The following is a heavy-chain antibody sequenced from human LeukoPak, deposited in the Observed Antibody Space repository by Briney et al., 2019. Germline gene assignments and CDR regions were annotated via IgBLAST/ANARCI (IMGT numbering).Heavy chain of an antibody. D-gene: IGHD2-15*01. V-gene: IGHV1-8*01. CDR2: MNPNSGNT. CDR3: ARGPRHYCSGDSCYSFLYFHH. CDR1: GYTFTSYD. J-gene: IGHJ1*01. Sequence: GASVKVSCKASGYTFTSYDINWVRQATGQGLEWMGWMNPNSGNTGYAQKFQGRVTMTRDTSISTAYLELTTLRPDDTAVYYCARGPRHYCSGDSCYSFLYFHHWGQGTLVTVSS.